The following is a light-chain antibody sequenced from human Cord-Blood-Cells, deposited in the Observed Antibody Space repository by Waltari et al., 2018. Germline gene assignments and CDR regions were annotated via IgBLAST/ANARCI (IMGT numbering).Light chain of an antibody. V-gene: IGLV1-44*01. J-gene: IGLJ3*02. CDR2: GNS. Sequence: QSVLTQPPSASGTPGQRVTISCSGSSSNIGSNTVNWYQQLPGTAPDILIFGNSQRPSGVPDRFSGSKSGTSASLAISGLQSEDEADYYCAAWDDSLNGRVFGGGTKLTVL. CDR1: SSNIGSNT. CDR3: AAWDDSLNGRV.